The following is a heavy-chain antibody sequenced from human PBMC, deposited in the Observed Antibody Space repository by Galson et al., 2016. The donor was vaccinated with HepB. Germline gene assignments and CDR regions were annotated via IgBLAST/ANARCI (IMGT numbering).Heavy chain of an antibody. D-gene: IGHD3-10*01. CDR3: ARRRGSGSHDY. J-gene: IGHJ4*02. CDR1: GFTLSSYW. Sequence: SLRLSCAASGFTLSSYWMSWVRQAPGKGLEWVANIKQDGREEYYVDSVKGRFTISRDNAKNSLYLQMNSLRAEDTAVYYCARRRGSGSHDYWGQGTLVTVSS. V-gene: IGHV3-7*05. CDR2: IKQDGREE.